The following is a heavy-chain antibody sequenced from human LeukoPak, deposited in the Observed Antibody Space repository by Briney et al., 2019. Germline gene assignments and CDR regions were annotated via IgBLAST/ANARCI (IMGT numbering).Heavy chain of an antibody. CDR3: ARLSPRSGSRSGSSWVLFDY. V-gene: IGHV3-53*01. D-gene: IGHD6-13*01. CDR2: IYSGGST. CDR1: GFTVSSNY. Sequence: GGSLRLSCAASGFTVSSNYMSWVRQAPGKGLEWVSVIYSGGSTYYADSVKGRFTISRDNSKNTLHLQMNSLRAEDTAIYYCARLSPRSGSRSGSSWVLFDYWGQGTVVTVSS. J-gene: IGHJ4*02.